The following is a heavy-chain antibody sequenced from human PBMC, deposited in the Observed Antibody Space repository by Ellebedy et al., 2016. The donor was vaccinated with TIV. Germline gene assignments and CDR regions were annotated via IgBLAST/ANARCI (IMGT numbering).Heavy chain of an antibody. D-gene: IGHD3-10*01. CDR3: VKPNLWFGELARDGVDV. V-gene: IGHV3-64D*06. CDR2: ISSNGGST. J-gene: IGHJ6*02. Sequence: GESLKISXSASGFTFSSYAMHWVRQAPGKGLEYVSAISSNGGSTYYADSVKGRFTISRDNSKNTLYLQMSSLRAEDTAVYYCVKPNLWFGELARDGVDVWGQGTTVTVSS. CDR1: GFTFSSYA.